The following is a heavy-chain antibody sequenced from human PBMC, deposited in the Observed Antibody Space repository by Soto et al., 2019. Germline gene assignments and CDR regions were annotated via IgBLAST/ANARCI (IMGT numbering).Heavy chain of an antibody. CDR1: GYTFTGYY. CDR2: INPNSDGT. Sequence: QVQLVQSGAEVKKPGASVKVSCKASGYTFTGYYMHWVRQAPGQGLEWMGWINPNSDGTNYAQKFQGWVTMTRDTSISTAYMELSRLRSDDTAVYYCARAPDCSGGSCYSVYYYGMDVWGQGTTVTVSS. V-gene: IGHV1-2*04. CDR3: ARAPDCSGGSCYSVYYYGMDV. J-gene: IGHJ6*02. D-gene: IGHD2-15*01.